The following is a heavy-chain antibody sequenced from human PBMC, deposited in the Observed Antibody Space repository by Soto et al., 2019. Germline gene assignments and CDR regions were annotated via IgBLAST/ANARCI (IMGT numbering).Heavy chain of an antibody. Sequence: ASVKVSCKASGYTFTSYDINWVRQATGQGLEWMGWMNPNSGNTGYAQKFQGRVTMTRDTSISTAYMELSSLRSEDTAVYYCARSFTFFGVFIIKSSPFDKGGQGTLVTVS. CDR2: MNPNSGNT. CDR1: GYTFTSYD. CDR3: ARSFTFFGVFIIKSSPFDK. D-gene: IGHD3-3*01. J-gene: IGHJ4*02. V-gene: IGHV1-8*01.